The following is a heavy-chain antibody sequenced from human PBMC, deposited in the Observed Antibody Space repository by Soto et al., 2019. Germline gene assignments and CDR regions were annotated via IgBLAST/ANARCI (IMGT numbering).Heavy chain of an antibody. V-gene: IGHV3-15*01. Sequence: GSLSLSCAVSGFTFTNAWMSWVLHAAGNGLEWVGRVKSKADGGARDYAAPVKGRFSISGDESKNTLYLQMNNLKTDDTAVYFCTTDNIIGATSPQFHHWGQGTLVTVSS. D-gene: IGHD1-20*01. CDR3: TTDNIIGATSPQFHH. CDR2: VKSKADGGAR. J-gene: IGHJ1*01. CDR1: GFTFTNAW.